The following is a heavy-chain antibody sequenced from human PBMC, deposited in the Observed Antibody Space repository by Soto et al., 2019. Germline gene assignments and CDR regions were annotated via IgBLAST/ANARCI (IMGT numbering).Heavy chain of an antibody. J-gene: IGHJ6*02. Sequence: QVQLVQSGAEVKKPGSSVKVSCKASGGTFSSYAISWVRQAPGQGLEWMGGILPICGTANYAQKFHVRVTITADQSTSTAYMELSSLRSEDTAVYYCARVLTWIQPGGMDFWGQGNTVTVSS. V-gene: IGHV1-69*01. CDR3: ARVLTWIQPGGMDF. CDR1: GGTFSSYA. D-gene: IGHD5-18*01. CDR2: ILPICGTA.